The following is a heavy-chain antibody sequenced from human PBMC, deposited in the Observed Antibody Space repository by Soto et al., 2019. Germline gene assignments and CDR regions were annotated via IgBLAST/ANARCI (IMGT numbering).Heavy chain of an antibody. CDR2: TYYRSQWYS. Sequence: SQTLSLTCVISGDSVSSSSVAWNWVRQSPSRGLEWLGRTYYRSQWYSDFAVSVRGQIAINADTSKNQFSLQLNSVTPEDTAVYFCARSEEDSDYYYYGLDVWGQGTTVTVSS. CDR3: ARSEEDSDYYYYGLDV. CDR1: GDSVSSSSVA. V-gene: IGHV6-1*01. D-gene: IGHD2-15*01. J-gene: IGHJ6*02.